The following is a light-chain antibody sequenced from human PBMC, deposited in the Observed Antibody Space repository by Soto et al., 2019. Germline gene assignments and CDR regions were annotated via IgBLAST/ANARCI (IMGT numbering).Light chain of an antibody. Sequence: DIQLTQSPSSLSASVGDRVTMTCGASQNIYTYLNWYQQKAGKAPKLLIFDTSTLQSGVPSRFSGSGSRTHFTLTISSLQPEDFATYYCQETSSAPFTSGPGTTVDI. CDR1: QNIYTY. CDR3: QETSSAPFT. J-gene: IGKJ3*01. V-gene: IGKV1-39*01. CDR2: DTS.